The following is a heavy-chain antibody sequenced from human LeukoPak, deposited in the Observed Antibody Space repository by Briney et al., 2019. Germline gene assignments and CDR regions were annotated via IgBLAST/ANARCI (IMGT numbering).Heavy chain of an antibody. J-gene: IGHJ5*02. V-gene: IGHV3-21*04. D-gene: IGHD5-18*01. CDR3: AKEAGYSYGYNWFDP. CDR2: ISSSSSYI. CDR1: GFTFSSYS. Sequence: GGSLRLSCAASGFTFSSYSMNWVRQAPGKGLEWVSSISSSSSYIYYADSVKGRFTISRDNSKNTLYLQMKSLRAEDTAVYYCAKEAGYSYGYNWFDPWGQGTLVTVSP.